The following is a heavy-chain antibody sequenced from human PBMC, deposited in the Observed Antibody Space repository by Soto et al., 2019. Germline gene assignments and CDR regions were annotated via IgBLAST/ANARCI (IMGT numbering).Heavy chain of an antibody. J-gene: IGHJ4*02. CDR2: ISSSSSCI. CDR1: GFTCIGYS. D-gene: IGHD1-26*01. CDR3: ARTPHKIVGVTKGYGDY. V-gene: IGHV3-21*01. Sequence: VKLSCAGSGFTCIGYSRNWVRQAPAEGLEWVASISSSSSCIYYAESVNGRITISRDNANNSLYLQIKSLRAEDAAVYYCARTPHKIVGVTKGYGDYWGQGTMVTVSS.